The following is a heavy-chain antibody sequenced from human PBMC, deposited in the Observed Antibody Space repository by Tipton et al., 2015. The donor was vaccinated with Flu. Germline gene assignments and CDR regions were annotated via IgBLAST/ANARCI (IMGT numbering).Heavy chain of an antibody. CDR2: IHQSGSP. CDR1: GDSIGSRYF. V-gene: IGHV4-38-2*02. D-gene: IGHD2-2*01. J-gene: IGHJ4*02. CDR3: ARDPSLGMPDYFDS. Sequence: TLSLTCSVSGDSIGSRYFWGWIRQPPGKGLEWIGNIHQSGSPYYNPSLKSRITISVGRSTNQFSLTLRSVTAADTAVYYCARDPSLGMPDYFDSWGQGTLVTASS.